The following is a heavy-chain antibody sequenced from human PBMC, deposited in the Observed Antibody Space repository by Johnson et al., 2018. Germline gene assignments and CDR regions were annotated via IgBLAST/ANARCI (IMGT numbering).Heavy chain of an antibody. D-gene: IGHD3-10*01. CDR3: AKEGWFGGNYYYYYMDV. J-gene: IGHJ6*03. V-gene: IGHV3-9*01. CDR2: ISWNSGSI. CDR1: GFTFDDYA. Sequence: VRLVEAGGGLVQPSRSLRLCCAASGFTFDDYAMHWVRQAPGKGLEWVSGISWNSGSIGYADSVQGRFTISRDNAKNSLYLQMNSLRAEDTALYYCAKEGWFGGNYYYYYMDVWGKGTTVTVSS.